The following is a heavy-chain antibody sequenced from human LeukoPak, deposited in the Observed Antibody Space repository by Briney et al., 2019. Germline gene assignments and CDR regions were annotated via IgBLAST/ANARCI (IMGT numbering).Heavy chain of an antibody. CDR3: ARGVYSSSWYGNYYYYYMDV. Sequence: PSETPSLTCTVSGGSISSYYWSWIRQPPGKGLEWIGYIYYSGSTNYNPSLKSRVTISVDTSKNQFSLKLSSVTAADTAVYYCARGVYSSSWYGNYYYYYMDVWGKGTTVTVSS. CDR2: IYYSGST. J-gene: IGHJ6*03. V-gene: IGHV4-59*01. D-gene: IGHD6-13*01. CDR1: GGSISSYY.